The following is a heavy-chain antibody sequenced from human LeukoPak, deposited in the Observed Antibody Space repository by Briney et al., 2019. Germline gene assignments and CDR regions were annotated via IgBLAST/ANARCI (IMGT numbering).Heavy chain of an antibody. CDR1: GFTFSSYG. V-gene: IGHV3-30*03. CDR3: ARDLVSTSSSLDY. Sequence: GGSLRLSCAASGFTFSSYGMHWVRQAPGKGLEWVAVISYDGNNNYYADSVKGRFTISRDNSKNTLYLQMNSLRAEDTAVYYCARDLVSTSSSLDYWGQGTLVTVSS. CDR2: ISYDGNNN. J-gene: IGHJ4*02. D-gene: IGHD6-6*01.